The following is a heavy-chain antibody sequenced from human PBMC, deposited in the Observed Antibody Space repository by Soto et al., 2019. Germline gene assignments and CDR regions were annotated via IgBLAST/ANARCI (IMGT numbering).Heavy chain of an antibody. J-gene: IGHJ4*02. V-gene: IGHV1-8*01. CDR1: GYTFSSYG. D-gene: IGHD1-26*01. CDR2: MSPNSGDT. Sequence: GASVKVSCNASGYTFSSYGINWVRQAAGQGIEWMGWMSPNSGDTGYAPNFQARDTMTRDTSISTAYMELSSLTSEDTAKYYCARGVDAGVDYWGQGTLVTVSS. CDR3: ARGVDAGVDY.